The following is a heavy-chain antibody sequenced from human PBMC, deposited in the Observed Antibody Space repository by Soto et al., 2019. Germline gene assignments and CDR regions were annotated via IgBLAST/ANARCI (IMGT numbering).Heavy chain of an antibody. CDR3: TKRATTVPTPGNYFDS. D-gene: IGHD1-1*01. CDR1: GFTFSDYS. J-gene: IGHJ4*02. V-gene: IGHV3-23*01. Sequence: HPGGSLRLSCAASGFTFSDYSMSWVRQTPERGLEWVSTLTRGGTSYYADSVQGRFTVSRDNSKNTVSLQMHSLRAEDTALYYCTKRATTVPTPGNYFDSWGQGTLVTVS. CDR2: LTRGGTS.